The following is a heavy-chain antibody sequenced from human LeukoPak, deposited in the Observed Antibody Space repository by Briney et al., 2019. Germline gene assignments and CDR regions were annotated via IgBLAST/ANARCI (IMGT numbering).Heavy chain of an antibody. V-gene: IGHV3-66*02. D-gene: IGHD2-8*01. CDR2: IYSGGST. CDR1: GFTVSSYY. CDR3: ARGVSGDPYYFDY. J-gene: IGHJ4*02. Sequence: GGSLRLSCAASGFTVSSYYMSWVRQAPGKGLEWVAVIYSGGSTYYADSVRGRFTISRDNSKNTLYLQMNSLRSEDTAVYYCARGVSGDPYYFDYWGQGTLVTVSS.